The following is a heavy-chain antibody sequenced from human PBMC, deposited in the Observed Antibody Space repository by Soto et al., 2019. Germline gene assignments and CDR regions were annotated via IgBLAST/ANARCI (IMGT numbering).Heavy chain of an antibody. V-gene: IGHV1-69*13. Sequence: SVKVSCKASGGTFSSYAISWVRQAPGQGLEWMGGIIPIFGTANYAQKFQGRVTITADESTSTAYMELSSLRSEDTAVYYCARDCISTSCYDHYYYYGMDVWGQGTTVTVSS. CDR1: GGTFSSYA. J-gene: IGHJ6*02. CDR3: ARDCISTSCYDHYYYYGMDV. D-gene: IGHD2-2*01. CDR2: IIPIFGTA.